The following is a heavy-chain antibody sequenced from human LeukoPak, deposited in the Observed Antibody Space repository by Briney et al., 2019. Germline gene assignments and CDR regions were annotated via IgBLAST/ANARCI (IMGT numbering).Heavy chain of an antibody. CDR2: MNPNSCNT. CDR3: SRGHVIQLWDPYYYYGMDV. CDR1: GYTFTSYD. D-gene: IGHD5-18*01. J-gene: IGHJ6*02. Sequence: ASVKVSCKAPGYTFTSYDINWVRQATAQGLEWMGWMNPNSCNTGYAQKFQGRVTMTRNTSTSTAYMELSSLRSEDTAVYYCSRGHVIQLWDPYYYYGMDVWGQGTTVTVSS. V-gene: IGHV1-8*01.